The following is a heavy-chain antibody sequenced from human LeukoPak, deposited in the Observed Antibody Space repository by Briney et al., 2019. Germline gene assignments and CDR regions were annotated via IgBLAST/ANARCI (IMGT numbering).Heavy chain of an antibody. Sequence: SETLSLTCTVSGGSISSYYWSWIRQPPGKGLEWIGYIYYSGSTNYNPSLKSRVTISVDTSKNQFSLKLSSVTAADTAVYYCARVKLPTKTYDYWGQGTLVTVFS. CDR1: GGSISSYY. CDR2: IYYSGST. CDR3: ARVKLPTKTYDY. V-gene: IGHV4-59*01. J-gene: IGHJ4*02. D-gene: IGHD1-26*01.